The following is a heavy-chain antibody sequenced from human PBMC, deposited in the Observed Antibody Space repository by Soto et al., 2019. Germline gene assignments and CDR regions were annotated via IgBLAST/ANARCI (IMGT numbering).Heavy chain of an antibody. Sequence: ASVKVSCKASGYTFINYDINWVRQAPGQGLEWMGWMNPNSGKTGYAQQFQGRVTMTTNAATSTAYMELSSLRSEDSAVYFCARVTDSSSCDWFDLWGQGTLVTVSS. D-gene: IGHD6-6*01. CDR1: GYTFINYD. V-gene: IGHV1-8*01. J-gene: IGHJ5*02. CDR2: MNPNSGKT. CDR3: ARVTDSSSCDWFDL.